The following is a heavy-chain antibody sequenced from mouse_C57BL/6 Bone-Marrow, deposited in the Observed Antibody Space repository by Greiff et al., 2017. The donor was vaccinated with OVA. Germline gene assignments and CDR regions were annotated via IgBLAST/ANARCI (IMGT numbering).Heavy chain of an antibody. CDR1: GFTFSSYG. J-gene: IGHJ4*01. CDR3: ARHYYGSPYYYAMDY. Sequence: DVMLVESGGDLVKPGGSLKLSCAASGFTFSSYGMSWVRQTPDKRLEWVATISSGGGSTYYPDTVKGRFTISRDNAKNTLYLQMSRLKSEDTAMYYCARHYYGSPYYYAMDYGGQGTSVTVSS. CDR2: ISSGGGST. V-gene: IGHV5-6*02. D-gene: IGHD1-1*01.